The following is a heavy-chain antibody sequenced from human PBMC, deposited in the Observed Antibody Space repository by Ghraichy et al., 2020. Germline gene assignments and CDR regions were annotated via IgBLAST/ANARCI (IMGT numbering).Heavy chain of an antibody. CDR3: AREGIVEVPGPIFVDYFYGMDV. V-gene: IGHV3-7*03. D-gene: IGHD2-2*02. CDR1: GFTFSSYW. J-gene: IGHJ6*02. CDR2: IKEDGSEK. Sequence: LSLTCAASGFTFSSYWMSWVRQAPGKGLEWVANIKEDGSEKYYEDSVKGRFTISRDNAKNSLSLQMNSLRVEDTAVYYCAREGIVEVPGPIFVDYFYGMDVWGQGTTVTVSS.